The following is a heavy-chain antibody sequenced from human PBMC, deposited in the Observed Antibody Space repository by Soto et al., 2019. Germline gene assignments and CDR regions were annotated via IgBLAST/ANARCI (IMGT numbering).Heavy chain of an antibody. J-gene: IGHJ5*02. CDR3: ARAAPLPQGKWLILDL. D-gene: IGHD5-12*01. Sequence: PGGSLRLSCVASGFSLSKYMMNWVRQAPGQGLEWIAYISNTGSHIDYADSVKGRFTISRDNARNTVYLQMSGLRVEDSARYYCARAAPLPQGKWLILDLWGPGNLVTVSS. CDR1: GFSLSKYM. CDR2: ISNTGSHI. V-gene: IGHV3-21*05.